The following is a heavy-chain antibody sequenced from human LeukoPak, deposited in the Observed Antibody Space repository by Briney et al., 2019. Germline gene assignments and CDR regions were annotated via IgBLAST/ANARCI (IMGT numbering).Heavy chain of an antibody. CDR3: ARLVYCSGGSCDY. D-gene: IGHD2-15*01. Sequence: PGGSLRLSCAASGFTFSSYSMNWVRQAPGKGLEWVSSISSSSSYIYYADSVKGRFTISRDNTKNSLYLQMNGLRAEDTAVYYCARLVYCSGGSCDYWGQGTLVTVSS. CDR1: GFTFSSYS. CDR2: ISSSSSYI. V-gene: IGHV3-21*01. J-gene: IGHJ4*02.